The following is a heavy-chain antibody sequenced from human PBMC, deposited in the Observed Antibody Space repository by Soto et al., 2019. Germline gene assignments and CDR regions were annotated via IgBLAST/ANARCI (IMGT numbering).Heavy chain of an antibody. CDR3: SASIFYYGMDV. Sequence: GASLKISCKGSGYTFTNYWNGWVRQMPGKGLEWMGIIYPGDSDTKYNQSFHGQLTISADKSITTTYLRWTSLNASDTAIYFCSASIFYYGMDVWGQGTTVTVSS. CDR2: IYPGDSDT. J-gene: IGHJ6*02. V-gene: IGHV5-51*01. CDR1: GYTFTNYW.